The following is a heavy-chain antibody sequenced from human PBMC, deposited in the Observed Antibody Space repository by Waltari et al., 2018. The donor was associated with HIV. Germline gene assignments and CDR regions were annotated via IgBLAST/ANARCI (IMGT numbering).Heavy chain of an antibody. CDR3: ARDRHSNSRILGYYYGMDV. D-gene: IGHD6-6*01. V-gene: IGHV1-2*02. CDR1: GSTFTDYY. Sequence: QVQLVQSGAEVKKPGASVQVSCKASGSTFTDYYMPWVRQAPGQGLEWMGWINPNSGGTNYAQKFQGRVTMTRDTSISTAYMELSRLRSDDTAVYYCARDRHSNSRILGYYYGMDVWGQGTTVTVSS. CDR2: INPNSGGT. J-gene: IGHJ6*02.